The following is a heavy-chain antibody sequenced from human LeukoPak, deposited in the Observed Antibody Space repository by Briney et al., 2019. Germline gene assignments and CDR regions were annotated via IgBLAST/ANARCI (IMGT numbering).Heavy chain of an antibody. D-gene: IGHD4-11*01. CDR1: GASISNYY. J-gene: IGHJ6*02. Sequence: SETLSLTCTVSGASISNYYWSWIRQPPGKGLEWIGYVYDTGSTDYNASLKSRVTISVDTSKNQFSLKLSSVAAADTAVYYCARHEGFGNYNDYYYDIDVWGQGTTVTVSS. CDR3: ARHEGFGNYNDYYYDIDV. V-gene: IGHV4-59*08. CDR2: VYDTGST.